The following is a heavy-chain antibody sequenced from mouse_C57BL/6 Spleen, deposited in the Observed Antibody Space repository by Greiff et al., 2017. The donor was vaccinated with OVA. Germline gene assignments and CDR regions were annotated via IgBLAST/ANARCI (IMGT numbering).Heavy chain of an antibody. CDR1: GYTFTGYW. J-gene: IGHJ3*01. CDR3: ARWGAQLGRAWFAY. CDR2: ILPGSGST. D-gene: IGHD4-1*02. V-gene: IGHV1-9*01. Sequence: VQGVESGAELMKPGASVKLSCKATGYTFTGYWIEWVKQRPGHGLEWIGEILPGSGSTNYNEKFKGKATFTADTSSNTAYMQLSSLTTEDSAIYYGARWGAQLGRAWFAYWGQGTLVTVSA.